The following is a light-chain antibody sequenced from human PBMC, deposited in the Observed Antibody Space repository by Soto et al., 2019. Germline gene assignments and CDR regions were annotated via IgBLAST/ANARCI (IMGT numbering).Light chain of an antibody. CDR3: QQYESSVT. V-gene: IGKV3-20*01. CDR1: QSVSSSF. J-gene: IGKJ1*01. CDR2: GAS. Sequence: EIVLTQSPGFLSLSPGEGATLSCRASQSVSSSFFAWYQQKPGQAPSLLIYGASRRATGVPDRFSGSGSGTDFTLSISRLEPEDFAVYYCQQYESSVTFGQGTKVEIK.